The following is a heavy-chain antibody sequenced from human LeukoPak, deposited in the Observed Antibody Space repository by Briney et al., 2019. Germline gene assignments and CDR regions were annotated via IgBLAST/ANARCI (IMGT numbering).Heavy chain of an antibody. Sequence: GGSLTLSCAASGFIFNDRGFNWVRQAPGKGLEWVSLISGSGDAYDADSVQGRFTISRDNSKNTLYLQMNSLRAEDTGVYFCLKDGHSPDNSGYYSEDSWGQGTLVTVPS. CDR2: ISGSGDA. J-gene: IGHJ4*02. CDR3: LKDGHSPDNSGYYSEDS. D-gene: IGHD3-22*01. V-gene: IGHV3-23*01. CDR1: GFIFNDRG.